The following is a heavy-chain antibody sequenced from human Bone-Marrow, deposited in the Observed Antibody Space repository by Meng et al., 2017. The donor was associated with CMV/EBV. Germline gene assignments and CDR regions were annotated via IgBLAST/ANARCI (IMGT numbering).Heavy chain of an antibody. CDR3: ARRRGEEWSHYYYYYGMDV. V-gene: IGHV1-69*10. Sequence: SVKVSCKASEGTFSSYAISWVRQAPGQGLEWMGGIIPILGIANYAQKFQGRVTITADKSTSTAYMELSSLRSEDTAVYYCARRRGEEWSHYYYYYGMDVWGQGTTVTVSS. CDR1: EGTFSSYA. D-gene: IGHD3-3*01. CDR2: IIPILGIA. J-gene: IGHJ6*02.